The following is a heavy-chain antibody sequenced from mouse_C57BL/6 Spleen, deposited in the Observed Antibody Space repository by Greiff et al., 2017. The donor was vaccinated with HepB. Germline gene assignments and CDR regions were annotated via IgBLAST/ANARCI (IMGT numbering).Heavy chain of an antibody. J-gene: IGHJ4*01. CDR3: ARSKWLLGGYAMDY. CDR1: GYAFTNYL. Sequence: QVQLKQSGAELVRPGTSVKVSCKASGYAFTNYLIEWVKQRPGQGLEWIGVINPGSGGTNYNEKFKGKATLTADKSSSTAYMQLSSLTSEDSAVYFCARSKWLLGGYAMDYWGQGTSVTVSS. V-gene: IGHV1-54*01. D-gene: IGHD2-3*01. CDR2: INPGSGGT.